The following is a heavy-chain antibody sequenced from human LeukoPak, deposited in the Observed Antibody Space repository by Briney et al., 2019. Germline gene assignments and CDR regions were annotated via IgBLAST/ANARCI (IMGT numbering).Heavy chain of an antibody. Sequence: PSGGSLRLSCAASGFTFSSYAVSWVRQAPGKGLEWVSAISGSGGSTYYADSVKGRFTISRDNSKNTPYLQMNSLRAEDTAVYYCAKDGLAAAAYWGQGTLVTVSS. CDR2: ISGSGGST. D-gene: IGHD6-13*01. CDR3: AKDGLAAAAY. V-gene: IGHV3-23*01. CDR1: GFTFSSYA. J-gene: IGHJ4*02.